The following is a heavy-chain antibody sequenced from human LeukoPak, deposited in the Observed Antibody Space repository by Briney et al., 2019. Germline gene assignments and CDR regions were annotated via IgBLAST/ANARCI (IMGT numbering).Heavy chain of an antibody. CDR3: ARGLFGWGSIGEGYYFDY. Sequence: GASVKVSCKASGYTFTSYDINWVRQATGQGLEWMGWMNPNSGNTGYAQKFQGRVSITRNTSISTAYMELSSLRSEDTAVYYCARGLFGWGSIGEGYYFDYWGQGTLVTVSS. CDR2: MNPNSGNT. J-gene: IGHJ4*02. V-gene: IGHV1-8*03. CDR1: GYTFTSYD. D-gene: IGHD3-3*01.